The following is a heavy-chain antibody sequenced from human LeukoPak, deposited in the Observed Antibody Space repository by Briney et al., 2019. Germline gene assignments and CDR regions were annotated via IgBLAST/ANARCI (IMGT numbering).Heavy chain of an antibody. V-gene: IGHV3-23*01. D-gene: IGHD2-2*01. CDR2: ISGSGGST. CDR1: GFTFSSYA. J-gene: IGHJ4*02. Sequence: GGSLRLSCAASGFTFSSYAMSWVRQAPGKGLEWVSAISGSGGSTYYADSVKGRFTISGDNSKNTLYLQMNSLRAEDTAVYYCAKVLRVVPAAAFDYWGQGTLVTVSS. CDR3: AKVLRVVPAAAFDY.